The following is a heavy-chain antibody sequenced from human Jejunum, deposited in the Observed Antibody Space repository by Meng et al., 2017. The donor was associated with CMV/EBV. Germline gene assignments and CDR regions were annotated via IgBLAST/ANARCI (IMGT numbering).Heavy chain of an antibody. CDR3: AKDSRSRGEQQPWYFFED. CDR2: IDSDESNTSDESKT. Sequence: GVRQAQGKGLVWVARIDSDESNTSDESKTRYADSVKGRFTISRDNAKNTLYLQMNSLRADDTAVYYCAKDSRSRGEQQPWYFFEDWGQGTRVTGSS. J-gene: IGHJ4*02. V-gene: IGHV3-74*01. D-gene: IGHD3-16*01.